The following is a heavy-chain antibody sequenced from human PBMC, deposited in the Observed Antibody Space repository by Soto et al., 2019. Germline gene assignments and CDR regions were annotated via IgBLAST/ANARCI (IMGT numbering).Heavy chain of an antibody. D-gene: IGHD2-2*01. Sequence: EVQLVESGGGLVQPGGSLRLSCAASGFTVSSNYMSWVRQAPGKGLEWVSVIYSGGSTYYADSVKGRFTISRDNSKNTLYLQMICLRAEDTAVYYCARDILTRGPLERVVPAANTKYYYYMDVWGKGTTVTVSS. CDR1: GFTVSSNY. CDR3: ARDILTRGPLERVVPAANTKYYYYMDV. J-gene: IGHJ6*03. CDR2: IYSGGST. V-gene: IGHV3-66*01.